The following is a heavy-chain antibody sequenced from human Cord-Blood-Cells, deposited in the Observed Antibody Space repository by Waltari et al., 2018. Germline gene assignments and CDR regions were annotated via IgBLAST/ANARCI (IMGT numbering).Heavy chain of an antibody. CDR2: IYHSGST. CDR1: GGSISSGGYS. V-gene: IGHV4-30-2*01. D-gene: IGHD6-13*01. Sequence: QLQLQESGSGLVKPSQTLSLTCAVSGGSISSGGYSWSWIRQPPGKGLEWIGYIYHSGSTCYNPSIKSRVTISVDRSKNQFSLKLSSVTAADTAVYYCARGYSSSWHTPYYYYGMDVWGQGTTVTVSS. CDR3: ARGYSSSWHTPYYYYGMDV. J-gene: IGHJ6*02.